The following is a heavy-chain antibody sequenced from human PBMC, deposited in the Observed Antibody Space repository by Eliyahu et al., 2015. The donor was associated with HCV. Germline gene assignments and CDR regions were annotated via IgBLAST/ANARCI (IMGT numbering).Heavy chain of an antibody. CDR3: VTYYYDSSGYYHDY. J-gene: IGHJ4*02. V-gene: IGHV3-30*03. CDR2: ISYDGSNK. CDR1: GFTFSSYG. D-gene: IGHD3-22*01. Sequence: QVQLVESGGGVVQPGRSLRLSCAASGFTFSSYGMHWVRQAPGKGLEWVAVISYDGSNKYYADSVKGRFTISRDNSKNTLYLQMNSLRAEDTAVYYCVTYYYDSSGYYHDYWGQGTLVTVSS.